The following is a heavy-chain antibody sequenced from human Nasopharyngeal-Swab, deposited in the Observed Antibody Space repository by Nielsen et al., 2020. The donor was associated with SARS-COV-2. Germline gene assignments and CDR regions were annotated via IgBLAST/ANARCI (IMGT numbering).Heavy chain of an antibody. CDR3: VKGPPAVIHYFDY. CDR2: ISGSGGST. J-gene: IGHJ4*02. Sequence: GESLKISCAASGFTFSSYGMNWVRQALGKGLEWVSAISGSGGSTYYADSVKGRFTISRDNSKNTLYLQMNSLRAEDTAVYYCVKGPPAVIHYFDYWGQGTLVTVSS. V-gene: IGHV3-23*01. CDR1: GFTFSSYG. D-gene: IGHD2-21*01.